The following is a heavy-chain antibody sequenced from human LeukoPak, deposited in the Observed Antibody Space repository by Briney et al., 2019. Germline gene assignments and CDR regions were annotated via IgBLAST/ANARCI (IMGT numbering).Heavy chain of an antibody. D-gene: IGHD3-10*01. Sequence: KSSETLSLTCTVSGYSISSSSYYWGWIRQPPGKGLEWIGSIYYSGSTYYNPSLKSRVTISVDTSKNQFSLKLSSVTAADTAVYYCASISPVLLWFGALYYWGQGTLVTVSS. J-gene: IGHJ4*02. V-gene: IGHV4-39*01. CDR3: ASISPVLLWFGALYY. CDR1: GYSISSSSYY. CDR2: IYYSGST.